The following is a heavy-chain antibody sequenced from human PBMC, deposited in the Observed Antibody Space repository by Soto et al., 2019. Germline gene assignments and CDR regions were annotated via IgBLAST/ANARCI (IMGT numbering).Heavy chain of an antibody. CDR1: GGTFSTYA. J-gene: IGHJ4*02. Sequence: QVQLVQSGAEVKKHESSVKVSCKSPGGTFSTYAISWVRHAPGQGLEWMGGIIPMFGTANYAQRFQDRVTITAGESTNTVYMELSSLRSEDTAVYFCASGILLWLRRINTGYSGWGQGTLVTVSS. CDR2: IIPMFGTA. CDR3: ASGILLWLRRINTGYSG. V-gene: IGHV1-69*12. D-gene: IGHD5-12*01.